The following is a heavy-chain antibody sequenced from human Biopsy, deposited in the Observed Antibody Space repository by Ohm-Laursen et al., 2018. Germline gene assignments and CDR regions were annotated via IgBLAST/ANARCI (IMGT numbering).Heavy chain of an antibody. J-gene: IGHJ6*02. CDR3: ARAVDYYDPYYYYGLDV. Sequence: SETLSLTCAVSGGSISNYFWTWIRQPPGKGLEWIGYFRFEDRTSYNSSLKSRVTISADTSKNQFSLKLRSVTAADTAVYYCARAVDYYDPYYYYGLDVWGQGTTVTVSS. V-gene: IGHV4-59*12. CDR2: FRFEDRT. CDR1: GGSISNYF. D-gene: IGHD3-16*01.